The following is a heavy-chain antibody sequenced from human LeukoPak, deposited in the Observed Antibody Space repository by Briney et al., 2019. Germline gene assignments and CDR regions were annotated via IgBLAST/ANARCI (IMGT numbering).Heavy chain of an antibody. CDR2: IYYSGST. CDR1: GGSISSYY. V-gene: IGHV4-59*01. J-gene: IGHJ4*02. CDR3: ARENSVEGGPFDY. D-gene: IGHD1-1*01. Sequence: SETLSHTCTVSGGSISSYYWSWIRQPPGKGLEWIGYIYYSGSTNYNPSLKSRVTISVDTSKNQFSLKLSSVTAADTAVYYCARENSVEGGPFDYWGQGTLVTVSS.